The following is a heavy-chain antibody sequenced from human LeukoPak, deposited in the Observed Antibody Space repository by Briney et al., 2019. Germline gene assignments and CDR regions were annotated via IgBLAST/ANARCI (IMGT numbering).Heavy chain of an antibody. V-gene: IGHV3-23*01. CDR2: ISASGAAT. J-gene: IGHJ4*02. Sequence: GGSLRLSCAASGFTLSNYAIDWVRQAPGKGLEWVSAISASGAATYYADSVKGRVTISRDNSKNMLFLQMDSLRAEDTAVYYCAKPGVGPTPLLTPHDYWGQGTLVTVSS. CDR1: GFTLSNYA. D-gene: IGHD1-26*01. CDR3: AKPGVGPTPLLTPHDY.